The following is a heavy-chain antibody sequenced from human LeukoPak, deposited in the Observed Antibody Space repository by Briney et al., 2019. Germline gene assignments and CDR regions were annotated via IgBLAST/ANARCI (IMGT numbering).Heavy chain of an antibody. Sequence: PGGSLRLSCAASGFTFSDYYMHWVRQAPGKGLLWISHINGDGSSTGYADSVKGRFIISRDNAKNILYLQMNSLRAEDTAVYYCSRGTYPYSSDNWGQGALVTVSS. D-gene: IGHD3-10*01. CDR1: GFTFSDYY. CDR3: SRGTYPYSSDN. J-gene: IGHJ4*02. CDR2: INGDGSST. V-gene: IGHV3-74*01.